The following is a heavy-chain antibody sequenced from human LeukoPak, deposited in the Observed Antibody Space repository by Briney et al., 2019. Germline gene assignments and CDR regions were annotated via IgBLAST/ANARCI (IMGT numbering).Heavy chain of an antibody. V-gene: IGHV3-23*01. CDR2: ISGSGGST. J-gene: IGHJ4*02. D-gene: IGHD1-26*01. CDR1: GITFSSYV. CDR3: AKGGKWDVTPFDY. Sequence: GGSLRLSCAASGITFSSYVMSWVRQAPGKGLEWVSAISGSGGSTYYADSVKGRFTIPRDNSKNTLYLQVNSLRAEDTAVYYCAKGGKWDVTPFDYWGQGTLVTVSS.